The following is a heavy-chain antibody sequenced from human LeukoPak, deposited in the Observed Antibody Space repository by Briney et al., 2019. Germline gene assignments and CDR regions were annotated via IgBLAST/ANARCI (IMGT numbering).Heavy chain of an antibody. Sequence: PGGSLRLSCAASGFTFSSYAMSWVRQAPGKGLEWVSAISGSGGSTYYADSVKGRFTISRDNSKNTLYLQVNSLRAEDTAVYYCAKGAGYSSGWLYYFDYWGQGTLVTVSS. CDR2: ISGSGGST. V-gene: IGHV3-23*01. J-gene: IGHJ4*02. D-gene: IGHD6-19*01. CDR1: GFTFSSYA. CDR3: AKGAGYSSGWLYYFDY.